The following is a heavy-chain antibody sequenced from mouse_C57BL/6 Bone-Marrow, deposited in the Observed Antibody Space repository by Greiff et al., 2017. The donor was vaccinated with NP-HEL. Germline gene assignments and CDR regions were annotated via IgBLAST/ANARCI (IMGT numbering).Heavy chain of an antibody. CDR3: ARWGSSVLYYAMDY. CDR1: GYTFTSYW. Sequence: VKLQQPGAELVKPGASVKMSCKASGYTFTSYWITWVKQRPGQGLEWIGDIYPGSGSTNYNEKFKSKATLTVDTSSSTAYMQLSSLTSEDSAVYYCARWGSSVLYYAMDYWGQGTSVTVSS. V-gene: IGHV1-55*01. D-gene: IGHD3-2*02. CDR2: IYPGSGST. J-gene: IGHJ4*01.